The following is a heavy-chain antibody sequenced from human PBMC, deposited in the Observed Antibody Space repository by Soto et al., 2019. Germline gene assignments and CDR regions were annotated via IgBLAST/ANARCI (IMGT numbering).Heavy chain of an antibody. CDR2: IWFDGGTK. CDR1: GFTFSDYA. Sequence: QVQLVESGGGVVQPGGSLRLSCAASGFTFSDYAMHWVRQAPGKGLEWVASIWFDGGTKYYADSVKGRFTISRDNTKKTVYFHMNGTADEDWALRLSGRGDFGTKRRLDSWAQGPLAAASS. J-gene: IGHJ4*02. V-gene: IGHV3-30*02. D-gene: IGHD3-16*01. CDR3: GRGDFGTKRRLDS.